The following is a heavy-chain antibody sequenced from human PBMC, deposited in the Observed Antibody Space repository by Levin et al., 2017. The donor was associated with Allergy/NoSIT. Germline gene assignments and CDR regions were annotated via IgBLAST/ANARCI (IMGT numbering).Heavy chain of an antibody. V-gene: IGHV3-48*03. J-gene: IGHJ5*02. CDR3: ARGRSLDWFDP. Sequence: GESLKISCAASGFTFSSYEMNWVLQAPGKGLEWVSYISSSGSTIYYADSVKGRFTISRDNAKNSLYLQMNSLRAEDTAVYYCARGRSLDWFDPWGQGTLVTVSS. CDR1: GFTFSSYE. CDR2: ISSSGSTI.